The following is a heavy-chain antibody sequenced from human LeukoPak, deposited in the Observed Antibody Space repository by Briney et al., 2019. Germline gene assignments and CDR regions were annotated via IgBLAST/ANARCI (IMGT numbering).Heavy chain of an antibody. V-gene: IGHV3-21*01. CDR1: GFTFSSYT. Sequence: GGSLRLSCAASGFTFSSYTMNWVRQAPGKGLEWVSSISSGSSYIYYADSVKGRFTISRDNAKNSLYLQMNSLRAEDTAVYYCARDRSRGLLDAFDIWGQGTMVTVSS. CDR2: ISSGSSYI. CDR3: ARDRSRGLLDAFDI. J-gene: IGHJ3*02. D-gene: IGHD5-18*01.